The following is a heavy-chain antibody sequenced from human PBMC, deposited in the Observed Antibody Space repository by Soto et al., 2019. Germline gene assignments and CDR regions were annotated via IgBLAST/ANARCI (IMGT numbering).Heavy chain of an antibody. CDR3: ARDQKQSSSSSHYGMDV. D-gene: IGHD6-6*01. J-gene: IGHJ6*02. Sequence: QVQLVESGGGVVQPGRSLRLSCAASGFTFSSYAMHWVRQAPGKGLEWVAVISYDGSNKYYADSVKGRFTISRDNSKNTLYVQMNSLRAEDTAVYYCARDQKQSSSSSHYGMDVWGQGTTVTVSS. CDR2: ISYDGSNK. CDR1: GFTFSSYA. V-gene: IGHV3-30-3*01.